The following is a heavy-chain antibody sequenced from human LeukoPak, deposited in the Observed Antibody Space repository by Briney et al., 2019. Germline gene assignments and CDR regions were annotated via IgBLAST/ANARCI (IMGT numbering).Heavy chain of an antibody. J-gene: IGHJ4*02. CDR1: GGSFSGYY. D-gene: IGHD2-2*01. CDR3: ARVPVYCSSTSCSFDY. Sequence: SETLSLTCAVYGGSFSGYYWSWIRQPPGKGLEWIGEINHSGSTNYNPSLKSRVTISVDTSKNRFSLKLSSVTAADTAVYYCARVPVYCSSTSCSFDYWGQGTLVTVSS. CDR2: INHSGST. V-gene: IGHV4-34*01.